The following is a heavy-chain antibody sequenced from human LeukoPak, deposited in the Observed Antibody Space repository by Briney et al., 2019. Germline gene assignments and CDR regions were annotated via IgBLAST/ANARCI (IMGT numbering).Heavy chain of an antibody. J-gene: IGHJ4*02. D-gene: IGHD6-13*01. CDR1: GYTFTSHA. V-gene: IGHV1-3*03. Sequence: GASVKVSCKASGYTFTSHAIHWVRQAPGQRLEWMGWINTGNDNTKYSQEFQGRVTITTDTSAYTTYMELSSLRSEDTAVYYCASRIAAAGFISDFDYWGQGTLVTVSS. CDR3: ASRIAAAGFISDFDY. CDR2: INTGNDNT.